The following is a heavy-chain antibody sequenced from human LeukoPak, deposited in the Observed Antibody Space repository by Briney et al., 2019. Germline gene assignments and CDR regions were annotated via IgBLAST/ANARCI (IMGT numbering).Heavy chain of an antibody. V-gene: IGHV3-7*01. J-gene: IGHJ4*02. CDR3: AKERQWLDFDY. CDR2: IKQDGSDK. D-gene: IGHD6-19*01. CDR1: GFTFSSYW. Sequence: PGGSLRLSCAASGFTFSSYWMSWLRQAPGKGREGVANIKQDGSDKYYVDSVKGRFTISRDNAKNSLYLQMNSLRAEDTAVYYCAKERQWLDFDYWGQGTLVTVSS.